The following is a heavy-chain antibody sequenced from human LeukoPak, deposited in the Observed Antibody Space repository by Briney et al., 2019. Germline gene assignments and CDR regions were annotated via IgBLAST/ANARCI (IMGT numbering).Heavy chain of an antibody. D-gene: IGHD1-1*01. CDR2: INPNSGGT. CDR1: GYTFTGYY. Sequence: GASVKVSCKASGYTFTGYYIHWVRQAPGQGLEWMGWINPNSGGTNYAQKFQGRVTMTRDTSISTAYVELSRLRSDDTAVYYCARDEGWETTDDLDYWGQGTLVTVSS. V-gene: IGHV1-2*02. J-gene: IGHJ4*02. CDR3: ARDEGWETTDDLDY.